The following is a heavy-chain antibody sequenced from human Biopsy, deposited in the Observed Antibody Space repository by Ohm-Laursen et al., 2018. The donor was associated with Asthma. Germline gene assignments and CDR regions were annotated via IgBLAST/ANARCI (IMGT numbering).Heavy chain of an antibody. CDR3: ARTYYDFLTGQVKDVFGV. J-gene: IGHJ3*01. V-gene: IGHV1-3*04. CDR2: VNIGKGDT. D-gene: IGHD3-9*01. Sequence: PSVYPSCKPSGNTFTGGRIESMRQAARHGLGWMGWVNIGKGDTKYSQKFQGRVTITRDTSASTAYMELRSLRSEDTATYYRARTYYDFLTGQVKDVFGVWGQGTMVTVSS. CDR1: GNTFTGGR.